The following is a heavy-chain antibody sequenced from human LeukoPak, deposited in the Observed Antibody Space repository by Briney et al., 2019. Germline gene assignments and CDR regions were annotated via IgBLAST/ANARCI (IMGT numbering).Heavy chain of an antibody. Sequence: SETLSLTCTVSGDSISSTNYYWGWIRQPPGKGLEWIGSIYYSGSTYYNPSLKSRVTISVDTSKNQFSLKLSSVTAADTAVYYCASRVLRYFDWLSYYFDYWGQGTLVTVSS. J-gene: IGHJ4*02. D-gene: IGHD3-9*01. CDR1: GDSISSTNYY. V-gene: IGHV4-39*01. CDR3: ASRVLRYFDWLSYYFDY. CDR2: IYYSGST.